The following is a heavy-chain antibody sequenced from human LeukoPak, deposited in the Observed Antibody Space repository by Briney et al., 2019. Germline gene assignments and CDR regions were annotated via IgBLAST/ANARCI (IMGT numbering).Heavy chain of an antibody. CDR3: ARKYAFDI. CDR1: GGSFSGYY. CDR2: INHSGST. J-gene: IGHJ3*02. V-gene: IGHV4-34*01. Sequence: SETLPLTCAVYGGSFSGYYWSWIRQPPGKGLEWIGEINHSGSTNYNPSLKSRVTISVDTSKNQFSLKLSSVTAADTAVYYCARKYAFDIWGQGTMVTVSS.